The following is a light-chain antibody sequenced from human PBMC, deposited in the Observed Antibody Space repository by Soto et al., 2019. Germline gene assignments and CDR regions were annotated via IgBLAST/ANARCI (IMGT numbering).Light chain of an antibody. CDR3: SSYTSCSTLYV. CDR2: EVS. V-gene: IGLV2-14*01. Sequence: QSVLTQPASVSGSPGQSITISCTGTSSDVGGYNYVSWYQQHPGKAPKLMIYEVSNRPSGVSNRFSGSKSGNTASLTISGLQAEDEADYYCSSYTSCSTLYVFGTGTKGIVL. CDR1: SSDVGGYNY. J-gene: IGLJ1*01.